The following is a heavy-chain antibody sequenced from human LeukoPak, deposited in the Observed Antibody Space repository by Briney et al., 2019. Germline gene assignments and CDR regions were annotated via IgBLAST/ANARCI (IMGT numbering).Heavy chain of an antibody. D-gene: IGHD4-17*01. Sequence: GGSLRLSCAASGFTFSSYAMSWVRQAPGKGLEWVPVISGSGGSTYYADSVKGRFTISRDNSKNTLYLQMNSLRAEDTAVYYCAKFESYYGDYFCDYWGQGTLVTVSS. CDR2: ISGSGGST. V-gene: IGHV3-23*01. CDR3: AKFESYYGDYFCDY. CDR1: GFTFSSYA. J-gene: IGHJ4*02.